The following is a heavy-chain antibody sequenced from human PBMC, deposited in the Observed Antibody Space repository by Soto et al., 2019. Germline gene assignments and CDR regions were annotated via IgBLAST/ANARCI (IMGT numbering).Heavy chain of an antibody. Sequence: QIQLLQSGAEVKKPGASVKVTCKASGYTFRNFGISWVRQAPGQGLEWMGWISAYNANANYAQKFQGRLTMTADTSTNTAYMELRRLRSDDTAVYYCARKNSYFYYWGQGTLVTVSS. CDR2: ISAYNANA. CDR1: GYTFRNFG. J-gene: IGHJ4*02. V-gene: IGHV1-18*01. CDR3: ARKNSYFYY.